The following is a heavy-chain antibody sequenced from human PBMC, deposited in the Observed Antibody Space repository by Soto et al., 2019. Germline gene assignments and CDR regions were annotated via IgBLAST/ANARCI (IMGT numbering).Heavy chain of an antibody. CDR1: GYTFTSYY. Sequence: ASVKVSCKASGYTFTSYYMHWVRQAPGQGLEWMGIINPSGGSTSYAQKFQGRVTMTRDTSTSTVYMELSSLRSEDTAVYYCARVAYCGGDCYAENWFDRWGQGTLVTVSS. CDR2: INPSGGST. J-gene: IGHJ5*02. D-gene: IGHD2-21*02. V-gene: IGHV1-46*01. CDR3: ARVAYCGGDCYAENWFDR.